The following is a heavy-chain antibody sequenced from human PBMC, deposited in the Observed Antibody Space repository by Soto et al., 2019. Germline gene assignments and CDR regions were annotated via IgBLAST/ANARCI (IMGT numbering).Heavy chain of an antibody. Sequence: PGGSLRLSCAASGFTFSSYWMSWVRQAPGKGLEWVANIKQDGSEKYYVDSVKGRFTISRDNAKNSLYLQMNSLRAEDTAVYYCARDGDIVVVVAATYYFDYWGQGTLVTVSS. V-gene: IGHV3-7*01. J-gene: IGHJ4*02. CDR1: GFTFSSYW. CDR2: IKQDGSEK. CDR3: ARDGDIVVVVAATYYFDY. D-gene: IGHD2-15*01.